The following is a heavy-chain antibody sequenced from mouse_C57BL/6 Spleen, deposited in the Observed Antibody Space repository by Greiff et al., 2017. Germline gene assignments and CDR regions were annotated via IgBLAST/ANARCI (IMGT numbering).Heavy chain of an antibody. Sequence: DVMLVESGGDLVKPGGSLKLSCAASGFTFSSYGMSWVRQTPDKRLEWVATISSGGSYTYYPDSVKGRFTISRDNAKNTLYLQMSRLKAEDTAMYYCARQMGPAWFAYWGQGTLVTVSA. V-gene: IGHV5-6*02. CDR1: GFTFSSYG. CDR2: ISSGGSYT. CDR3: ARQMGPAWFAY. D-gene: IGHD2-3*01. J-gene: IGHJ3*01.